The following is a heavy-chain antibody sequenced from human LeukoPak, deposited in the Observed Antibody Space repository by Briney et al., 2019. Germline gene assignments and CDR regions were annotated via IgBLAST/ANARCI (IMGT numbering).Heavy chain of an antibody. CDR3: AKNEVPLGYYYYGMDV. CDR1: GFTFSSYA. J-gene: IGHJ6*02. D-gene: IGHD1-1*01. Sequence: PGGSLRLSCAASGFTFSSYAMSWVRQAPGKGLEWVSAISGSGGSTYYADSVKGRFTISRDNSKNTLYLQMNSLRAEDTAVYYCAKNEVPLGYYYYGMDVWGQGTTVTVSS. V-gene: IGHV3-23*01. CDR2: ISGSGGST.